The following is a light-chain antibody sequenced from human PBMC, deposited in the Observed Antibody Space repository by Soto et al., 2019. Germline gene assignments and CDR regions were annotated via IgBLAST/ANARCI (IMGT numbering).Light chain of an antibody. CDR1: NNDVANYNL. V-gene: IGLV2-23*01. J-gene: IGLJ3*02. Sequence: QSALTQPASVSGSPGQSITISCPGTNNDVANYNLVSWYQQHPGKAPKLRIYEGSKRPSGVSNRFSGSKSANTASLTISGLQAEDEADYYCCSYAGSRSWVFGGGTKLTVL. CDR3: CSYAGSRSWV. CDR2: EGS.